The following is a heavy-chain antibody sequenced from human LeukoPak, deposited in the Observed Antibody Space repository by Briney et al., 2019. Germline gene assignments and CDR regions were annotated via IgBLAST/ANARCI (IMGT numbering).Heavy chain of an antibody. CDR2: ISSDGSST. J-gene: IGHJ4*02. CDR1: GFTFSSYW. D-gene: IGHD2/OR15-2a*01. CDR3: ARDLSL. V-gene: IGHV3-74*01. Sequence: AGGSLRLSCAASGFTFSSYWMHWVRQARGKGLVWVSRISSDGSSTSYTDSVKGRFTISRDTAKNTLYLQMISLRADDTAVYYCARDLSLWGQGSLVTVSS.